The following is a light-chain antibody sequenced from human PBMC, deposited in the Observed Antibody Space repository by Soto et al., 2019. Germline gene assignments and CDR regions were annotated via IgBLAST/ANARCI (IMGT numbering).Light chain of an antibody. CDR1: QGVSSY. V-gene: IGKV3-11*01. CDR2: DAS. Sequence: EIVLTQSPATLSLSPGERATLSCRASQGVSSYLAWYKQKPGQAPRLLIYDASNRATGIPARFSGSGSGTAFTLTISSLEREDFAVYYCQQRSNWPLTFGGGTKVEIK. CDR3: QQRSNWPLT. J-gene: IGKJ4*01.